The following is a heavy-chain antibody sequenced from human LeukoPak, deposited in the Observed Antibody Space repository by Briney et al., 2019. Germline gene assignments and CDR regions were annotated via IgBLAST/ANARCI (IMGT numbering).Heavy chain of an antibody. CDR3: ARDPSLQYIDY. CDR2: IWYGGSNK. V-gene: IGHV3-33*08. CDR1: GFSLSDHY. Sequence: GGSLRLSCAASGFSLSDHYMDWVRQAPGKGLEWVAVIWYGGSNKYYADSVKGRFTISRDNSKNTLYLQMNSLRAEDTAVYYCARDPSLQYIDYWGQGTLVTVSS. D-gene: IGHD4-11*01. J-gene: IGHJ4*02.